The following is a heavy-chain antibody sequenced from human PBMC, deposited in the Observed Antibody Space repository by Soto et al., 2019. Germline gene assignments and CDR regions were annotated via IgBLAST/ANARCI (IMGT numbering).Heavy chain of an antibody. CDR3: ARDRQWLARDYYYYGMDV. CDR2: ISAYNGNT. J-gene: IGHJ6*02. V-gene: IGHV1-18*01. Sequence: ASVKVSCKASGYTFTSYGISWVRQAPGQGLEWMGWISAYNGNTDYAQKLQGRVTMTTDTSTSTAYMELRSLRSDDTAVYYCARDRQWLARDYYYYGMDVWGQGTTVTVSS. D-gene: IGHD6-19*01. CDR1: GYTFTSYG.